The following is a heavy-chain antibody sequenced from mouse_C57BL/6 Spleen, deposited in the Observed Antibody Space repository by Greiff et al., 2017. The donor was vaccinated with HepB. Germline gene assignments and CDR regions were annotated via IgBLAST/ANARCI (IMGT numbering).Heavy chain of an antibody. CDR2: IDPETGGT. D-gene: IGHD4-1*01. J-gene: IGHJ4*01. CDR1: GYTFTDYE. V-gene: IGHV1-15*01. Sequence: VQLQQSGAELVRPGASVTLSCKASGYTFTDYEMHWVKQTPVHGLEWIGAIDPETGGTAYNQKFKGKAILTADKSSSTAYMELRSLTSEDSAVYYCTRYWAVAMDYWGQGTSVTVSS. CDR3: TRYWAVAMDY.